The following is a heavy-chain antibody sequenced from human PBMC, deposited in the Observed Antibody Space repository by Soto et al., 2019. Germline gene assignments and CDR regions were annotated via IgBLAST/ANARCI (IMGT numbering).Heavy chain of an antibody. CDR2: INPNSGGT. CDR1: GYTFTGYY. D-gene: IGHD5-18*01. V-gene: IGHV1-2*02. CDR3: ASQMACPPPVDTAMVTFCYYGMDV. J-gene: IGHJ6*02. Sequence: ASVKVSCKASGYTFTGYYMHWVRQAPGQGLEWMGWINPNSGGTNYAQKFQGRVTMTRDTSIRTAYMELSRLRSDDTAVYYCASQMACPPPVDTAMVTFCYYGMDVWGQGTTVTVSS.